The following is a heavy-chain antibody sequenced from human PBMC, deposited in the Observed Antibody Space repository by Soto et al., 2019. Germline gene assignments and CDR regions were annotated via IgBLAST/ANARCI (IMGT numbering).Heavy chain of an antibody. Sequence: SETLSLTCAVSGGSISSGGYSWSWIRQPPGKGLEWIGYIYHSGTTYYNPSLKSRVTISVDRSKNQFSLKLSSVTAADTAVYYCASAHNGDYGSDMDAWGQGNTLTISS. CDR3: ASAHNGDYGSDMDA. V-gene: IGHV4-30-2*01. CDR2: IYHSGTT. J-gene: IGHJ6*02. D-gene: IGHD4-17*01. CDR1: GGSISSGGYS.